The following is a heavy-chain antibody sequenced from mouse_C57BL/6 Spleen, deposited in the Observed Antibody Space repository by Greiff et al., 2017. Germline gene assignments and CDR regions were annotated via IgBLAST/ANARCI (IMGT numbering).Heavy chain of an antibody. CDR3: ARRGGQGGFDY. V-gene: IGHV5-6*01. D-gene: IGHD3-2*02. J-gene: IGHJ2*01. Sequence: EVHLVESGGDLVKPGGSLKLSCAASGFTFSSYGMSWVRQTPDKRLEWVATISSGGSYTYYPDSVKGRFTISRDNAKNTLYLQMSSLKSEDTAMYYCARRGGQGGFDYWGQGTTLTVSS. CDR2: ISSGGSYT. CDR1: GFTFSSYG.